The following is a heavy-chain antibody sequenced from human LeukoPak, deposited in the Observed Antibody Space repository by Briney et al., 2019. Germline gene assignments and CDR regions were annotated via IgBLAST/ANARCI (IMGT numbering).Heavy chain of an antibody. CDR1: GGSFSAYY. V-gene: IGHV4-34*01. J-gene: IGHJ5*02. CDR3: ARAYSSSYYPFWFDP. D-gene: IGHD6-6*01. Sequence: SSETLSLTCAVYGGSFSAYYWGWIRQPPGKGLEWIGSIYYSGSTYYNPSLKSRVTISVDTSKNQFSLKLSSVTAADTAVYYCARAYSSSYYPFWFDPWGQGTLVTVSS. CDR2: IYYSGST.